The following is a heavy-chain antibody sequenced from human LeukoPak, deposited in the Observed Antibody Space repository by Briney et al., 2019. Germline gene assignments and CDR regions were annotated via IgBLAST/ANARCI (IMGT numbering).Heavy chain of an antibody. CDR3: AKDVLLWFGELPTTFDY. CDR1: GFTFSSYA. J-gene: IGHJ4*02. D-gene: IGHD3-10*01. CDR2: VSGSGGST. Sequence: GGSLRLSCAASGFTFSSYAMSWVRQAPGKGLEWVSAVSGSGGSTYYADSVKGRFTISRDNSKNTLYLQMNSLRADDTAVYYCAKDVLLWFGELPTTFDYWGQGTLVTVSS. V-gene: IGHV3-23*01.